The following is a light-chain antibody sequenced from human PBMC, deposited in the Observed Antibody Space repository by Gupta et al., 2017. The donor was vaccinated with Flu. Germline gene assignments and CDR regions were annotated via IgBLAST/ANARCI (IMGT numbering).Light chain of an antibody. V-gene: IGKV3-11*01. CDR1: DSVSTY. CDR2: DAS. CDR3: QQSSYLFT. J-gene: IGKJ4*01. Sequence: EIVLTQSPDTLSLSPGERAALSCRASDSVSTYLAWYQHKPGEATRLLIYDASNRAAGVPAMFSGRWSGTDFILTISRLAPEDFAVYYCQQSSYLFTFGGGTKVEI.